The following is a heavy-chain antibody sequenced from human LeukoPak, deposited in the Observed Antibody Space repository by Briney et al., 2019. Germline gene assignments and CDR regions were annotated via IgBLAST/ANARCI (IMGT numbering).Heavy chain of an antibody. CDR1: GFAFSSYW. D-gene: IGHD3-22*01. Sequence: PGGSLRLSCAASGFAFSSYWMHWVRQAPGKGLVWVSRINSDGSSTSYADSVKGRFTISRDNAKNTLYLQMNSLRAEDTAVYYCARADTEYYYDSSGYYYDYWGQETLVTVSS. V-gene: IGHV3-74*01. J-gene: IGHJ4*02. CDR2: INSDGSST. CDR3: ARADTEYYYDSSGYYYDY.